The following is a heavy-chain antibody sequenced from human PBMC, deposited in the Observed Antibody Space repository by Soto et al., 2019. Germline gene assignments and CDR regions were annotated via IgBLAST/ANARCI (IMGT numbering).Heavy chain of an antibody. CDR1: GFTFSNYG. CDR2: LSGSGATT. J-gene: IGHJ4*02. D-gene: IGHD3-9*01. V-gene: IGHV3-23*01. Sequence: GGSLRLSCAASGFTFSNYGMSWVRQAPGEGLEWVSGLSGSGATTYYADSVRGRFTISRDNSKNTLYLQMNSLGAEDTAIYYCAKEHYDILTGPNQYWGQGTLVTVSS. CDR3: AKEHYDILTGPNQY.